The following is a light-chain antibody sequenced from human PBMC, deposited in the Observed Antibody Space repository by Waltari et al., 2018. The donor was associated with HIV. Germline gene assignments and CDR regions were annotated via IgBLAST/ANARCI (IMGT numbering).Light chain of an antibody. CDR3: QHRNNWHAIT. V-gene: IGKV3D-11*02. J-gene: IGKJ5*01. CDR2: DAS. CDR1: QSVTNY. Sequence: EIVLTQSPATLSLSPVERATLSCRSSQSVTNYLAWYQQKPGQAPRLLIYDASNRATGIPARFSGSGPGTDFTLTISSLEPEDFAVYYCQHRNNWHAITFGQGTRLEIK.